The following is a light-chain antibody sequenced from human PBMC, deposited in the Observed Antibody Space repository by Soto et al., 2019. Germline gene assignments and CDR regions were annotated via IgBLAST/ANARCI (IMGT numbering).Light chain of an antibody. CDR2: RAD. V-gene: IGLV1-47*01. J-gene: IGLJ2*01. CDR1: SSNIGSNY. Sequence: QLVLTQPPSASGTPGQTVTISCSGGSSNIGSNYVYWYHQLPGAAPRLLMYRADQRPSGVPDRFSGSKSGTSASLAISGLRCEDEADYYCAAWDDNLSGLVFGGGTKLTVL. CDR3: AAWDDNLSGLV.